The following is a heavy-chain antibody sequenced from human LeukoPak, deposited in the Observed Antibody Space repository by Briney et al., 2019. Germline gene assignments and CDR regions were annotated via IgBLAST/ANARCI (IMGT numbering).Heavy chain of an antibody. D-gene: IGHD1-26*01. CDR1: GFTFSSYV. Sequence: GGSLRLSCAASGFTFSSYVMSWVRQAPGKGLEWVSAISGSGGSTYYADSVKGRFTISRDNSKNTLDLQMNSLRVEDTAVYYCAKDLGRYRNNYFDYWGQGTLVTVSS. CDR3: AKDLGRYRNNYFDY. V-gene: IGHV3-23*01. CDR2: ISGSGGST. J-gene: IGHJ4*02.